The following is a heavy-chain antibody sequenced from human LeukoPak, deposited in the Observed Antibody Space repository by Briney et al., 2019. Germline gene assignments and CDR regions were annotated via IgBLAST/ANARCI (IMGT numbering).Heavy chain of an antibody. CDR2: INPSSGRA. V-gene: IGHV1-46*01. J-gene: IGHJ4*02. Sequence: ASVKVSCKASGYTFTSYYVHWVRQAPGQGLEWMGMINPSSGRATYTQNFRGRVTMTSDTSTSIVYMELSSLRSEDTAVHYCARFSTVAYGAYFDYWGQGTLVTVSS. CDR3: ARFSTVAYGAYFDY. D-gene: IGHD4-23*01. CDR1: GYTFTSYY.